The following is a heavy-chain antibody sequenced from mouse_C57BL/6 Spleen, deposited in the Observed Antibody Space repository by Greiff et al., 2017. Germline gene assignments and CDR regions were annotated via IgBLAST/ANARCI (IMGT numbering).Heavy chain of an antibody. CDR1: GYAFSSYW. V-gene: IGHV1-80*01. CDR2: IYPGDGDT. Sequence: QVQLQQSGAELVKPAASVKISCKASGYAFSSYWMNWVKQRPGKGLEWIGQIYPGDGDTNYNGKFKGKATLTADKSSSTAYMQLSSLTSEDSAVYFCARADYDDYLDYWGQGTTLTVSS. J-gene: IGHJ2*01. CDR3: ARADYDDYLDY. D-gene: IGHD2-4*01.